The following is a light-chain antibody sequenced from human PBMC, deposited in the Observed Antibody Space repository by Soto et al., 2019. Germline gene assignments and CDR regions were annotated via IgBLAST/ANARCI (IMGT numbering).Light chain of an antibody. Sequence: EIVLTQSPGTLSLSPGDRATLSCRASETVTGKYLAWYQQKAGQAPRLLIFAASNRATGIPDRFSGSGSGTDFTPTLSRLEPEDFAVYFCQQYSRPPQTFGQGTKVEIK. CDR3: QQYSRPPQT. CDR1: ETVTGKY. J-gene: IGKJ1*01. V-gene: IGKV3-20*01. CDR2: AAS.